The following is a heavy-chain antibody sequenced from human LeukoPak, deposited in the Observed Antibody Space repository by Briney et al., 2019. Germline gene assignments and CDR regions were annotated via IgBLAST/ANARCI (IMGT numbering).Heavy chain of an antibody. J-gene: IGHJ5*02. Sequence: SETLSLTCTVSGGSISSYYWSWIRQPAGKGLEWIGRIYTSGSTNYNPSLKSRATMSVDTSKNQFSLKLSSVTAADTAVYYCARDLLSIYWFDPWGQRTLVTVSS. D-gene: IGHD3-16*02. CDR2: IYTSGST. V-gene: IGHV4-4*07. CDR3: ARDLLSIYWFDP. CDR1: GGSISSYY.